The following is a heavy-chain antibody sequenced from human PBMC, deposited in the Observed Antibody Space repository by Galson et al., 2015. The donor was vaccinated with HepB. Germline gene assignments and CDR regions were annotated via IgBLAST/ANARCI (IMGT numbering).Heavy chain of an antibody. J-gene: IGHJ6*03. V-gene: IGHV3-21*01. CDR1: GFTFSSYT. D-gene: IGHD6-19*01. Sequence: SLRLSCAASGFTFSSYTMNWVRQAPGKGLEWVSSIRSSGNYIYYADSVKGRFTISRDNAKNSLYLQMNSLRAEDTAVYYCAREDTRRRPLPVAGVTYYSYYYIDVWGKGTTVTVSS. CDR3: AREDTRRRPLPVAGVTYYSYYYIDV. CDR2: IRSSGNYI.